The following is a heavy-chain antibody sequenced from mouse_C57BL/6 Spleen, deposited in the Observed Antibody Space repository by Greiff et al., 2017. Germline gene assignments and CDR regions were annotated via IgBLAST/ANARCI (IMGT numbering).Heavy chain of an antibody. CDR3: TRPVAGDFDY. CDR1: GYTFTDYE. CDR2: IDPETGGT. Sequence: VQLQQSGAELVRPGASVTLSCKASGYTFTDYEMHWVKQTPVHGLEWIGAIDPETGGTAYNQKFKGKAILTADKSSSTAYMELRSLTSEDSTVYYCTRPVAGDFDYWGQGTTLTVSS. D-gene: IGHD1-1*01. J-gene: IGHJ2*01. V-gene: IGHV1-15*01.